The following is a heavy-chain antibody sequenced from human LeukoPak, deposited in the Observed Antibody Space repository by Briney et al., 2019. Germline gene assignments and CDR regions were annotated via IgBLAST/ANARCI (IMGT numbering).Heavy chain of an antibody. Sequence: SETLSLTCAVYGGSFGGYYWSWIRQPPGKGLEWIGEINHSGSTNYNPSLKSRVTISVDTSKNQFSLKLSSVTAADTAVYYCARARGHYDYVWGSYRCYYFDYWGQGTLVTVSS. V-gene: IGHV4-34*01. D-gene: IGHD3-16*02. CDR1: GGSFGGYY. CDR2: INHSGST. CDR3: ARARGHYDYVWGSYRCYYFDY. J-gene: IGHJ4*02.